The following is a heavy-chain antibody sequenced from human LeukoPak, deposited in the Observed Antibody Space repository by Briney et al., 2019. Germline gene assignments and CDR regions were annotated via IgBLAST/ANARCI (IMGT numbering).Heavy chain of an antibody. CDR2: IIPILGIA. CDR1: GGTFSSYA. D-gene: IGHD3-10*01. V-gene: IGHV1-69*04. CDR3: ARDLEVRGTNYYYGMDV. Sequence: SSVKVSCKASGGTFSSYAISWVRQAPGQGLEWMGRIIPILGIANYAQKFQGRVTNTADKSTSTAYMELSSLRSEDTAVYYCARDLEVRGTNYYYGMDVWGQGTTVTVSS. J-gene: IGHJ6*02.